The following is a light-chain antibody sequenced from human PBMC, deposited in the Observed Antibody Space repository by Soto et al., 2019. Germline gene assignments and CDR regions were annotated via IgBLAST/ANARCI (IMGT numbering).Light chain of an antibody. Sequence: DIVMTQTPASLSVTPGQSASISCKSSQSLLNSDGKTYLYWYLQKAGQPPQLLIFEVSTRFSGVLGIXSGSGSGTDFTLKISRVEAEDVGTYYCMQSIQLPVTFGGGTKVEI. J-gene: IGKJ4*01. CDR3: MQSIQLPVT. CDR1: QSLLNSDGKTY. CDR2: EVS. V-gene: IGKV2D-29*01.